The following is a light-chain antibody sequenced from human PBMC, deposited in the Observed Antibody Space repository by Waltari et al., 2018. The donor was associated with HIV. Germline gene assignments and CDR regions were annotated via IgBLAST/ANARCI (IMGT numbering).Light chain of an antibody. Sequence: QSALTPPLSASGSPGQSVTISCNGTSSDVGGYDYVSWYQQHPGKAPKLMLYDVTKRPSGVPDRFSGSKSGSTASLTLSGLQAEDEADYYCSSYAGSNNLIFGGGTKLTVL. J-gene: IGLJ2*01. CDR3: SSYAGSNNLI. CDR1: SSDVGGYDY. V-gene: IGLV2-8*01. CDR2: DVT.